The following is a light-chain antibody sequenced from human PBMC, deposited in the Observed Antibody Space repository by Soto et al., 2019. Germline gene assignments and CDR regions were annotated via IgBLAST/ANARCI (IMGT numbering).Light chain of an antibody. J-gene: IGKJ4*01. CDR3: QQYDNWPPIT. CDR2: DAS. Sequence: EIVLTQSPGTLSLSPGERATLSCRASQSVSSSSLAWYQQKPGQAPRLLIYDASSRATGIPDRFSASGSGTDVTLTITSLQSEDFAVYYCQQYDNWPPITFGGGTKVDIK. V-gene: IGKV3-20*01. CDR1: QSVSSSS.